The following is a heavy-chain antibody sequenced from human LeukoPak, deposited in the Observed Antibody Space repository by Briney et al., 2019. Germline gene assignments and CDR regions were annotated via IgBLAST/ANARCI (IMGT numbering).Heavy chain of an antibody. CDR1: GYSFPTYW. Sequence: GESLKISCKGSGYSFPTYWIGWVRQMPGKGLEWMGIIYPGDSDTRYSPSFQGQVTISADKSISTAYLQWNNLKASDTAMYYCARRQWLVIGAFDIWGQGTMVTVSS. D-gene: IGHD6-19*01. J-gene: IGHJ3*02. CDR3: ARRQWLVIGAFDI. V-gene: IGHV5-51*01. CDR2: IYPGDSDT.